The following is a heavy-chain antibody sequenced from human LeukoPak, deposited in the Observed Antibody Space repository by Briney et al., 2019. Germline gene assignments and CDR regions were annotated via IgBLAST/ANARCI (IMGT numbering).Heavy chain of an antibody. Sequence: KPSETLSLTCTVSGGSISSYYWSWIRQPPGKGLEWIGYIYYSGSTNYNPSLKSRVTISVDTSKNQFSLKLSSVTAADTAVYYCARVYCGGDCYLAGAFDIWGQGTMVTVSS. D-gene: IGHD2-21*02. J-gene: IGHJ3*02. CDR3: ARVYCGGDCYLAGAFDI. CDR2: IYYSGST. V-gene: IGHV4-59*01. CDR1: GGSISSYY.